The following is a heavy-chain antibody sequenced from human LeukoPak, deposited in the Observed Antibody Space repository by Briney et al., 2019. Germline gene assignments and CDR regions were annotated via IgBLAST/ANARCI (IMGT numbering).Heavy chain of an antibody. D-gene: IGHD1-26*01. CDR2: IYYSGST. CDR1: GGSISTYY. J-gene: IGHJ4*02. Sequence: SETLSLTCTVSGGSISTYYWSWSRQPPGKGLEWIGYIYYSGSTNYNPSLKSRVTISVDTSKNQFSLKLSSVTAADTAVYYCARSKGRDSGSYGYWGQGTLVTVSS. CDR3: ARSKGRDSGSYGY. V-gene: IGHV4-59*01.